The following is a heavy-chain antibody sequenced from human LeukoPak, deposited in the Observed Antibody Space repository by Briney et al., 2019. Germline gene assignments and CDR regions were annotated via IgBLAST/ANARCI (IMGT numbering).Heavy chain of an antibody. Sequence: NPSETLSLTCTVSGGSISSYYWSWIRQPPGKGLEWIGYIYYSGSTNYNSSLKSRVTISVDTPKNQFSLKLSSVTAADTAVYYCARLVYYGSGSYYYFDYWGQGTLVTVSS. CDR3: ARLVYYGSGSYYYFDY. CDR2: IYYSGST. D-gene: IGHD3-10*01. CDR1: GGSISSYY. V-gene: IGHV4-59*01. J-gene: IGHJ4*02.